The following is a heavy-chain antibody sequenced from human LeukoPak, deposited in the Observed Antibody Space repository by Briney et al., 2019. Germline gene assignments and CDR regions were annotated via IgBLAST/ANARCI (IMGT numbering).Heavy chain of an antibody. V-gene: IGHV1-69*01. Sequence: GASVKVSCEASGGTFSSYAISWVRQAPGQGLEWMGGIIPTFGTANYAQKFQGRVTITADESTSTAYMELSSLRSEDTAVYYCAREAPTVTTLIFDYWGQGTLVTVSS. CDR2: IIPTFGTA. CDR1: GGTFSSYA. J-gene: IGHJ4*02. CDR3: AREAPTVTTLIFDY. D-gene: IGHD4-17*01.